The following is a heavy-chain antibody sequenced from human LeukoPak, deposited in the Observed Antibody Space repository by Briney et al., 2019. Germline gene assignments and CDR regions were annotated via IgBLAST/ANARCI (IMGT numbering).Heavy chain of an antibody. V-gene: IGHV3-48*03. CDR3: ARDLPYYYDSSGYRP. J-gene: IGHJ5*02. CDR2: ISSSGSTI. Sequence: PGGSLRLSCAASGFTFSSYEMNWVCQAPGKRLEWVSYISSSGSTIYYADSVKGRFTISRDNAKNSLYLQMNSLRAEDTAVYYCARDLPYYYDSSGYRPWGQGTLVTVSS. CDR1: GFTFSSYE. D-gene: IGHD3-22*01.